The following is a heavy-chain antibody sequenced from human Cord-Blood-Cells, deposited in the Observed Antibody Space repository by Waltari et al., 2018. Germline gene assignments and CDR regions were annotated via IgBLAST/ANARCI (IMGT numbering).Heavy chain of an antibody. CDR3: ARPLGYCSGGSCYYDAFDI. CDR1: GYTFTGYY. V-gene: IGHV1-2*04. J-gene: IGHJ3*02. D-gene: IGHD2-15*01. CDR2: INPNSGGT. Sequence: QVQLVQSGAEVKKPGASVKVSCKASGYTFTGYYMHWVRQAPGQGLEWMGWINPNSGGTNHAQKFQGWVTMTRDTSISTAYMELSRLRSDDTAVYYCARPLGYCSGGSCYYDAFDIWGQGTMVTVSS.